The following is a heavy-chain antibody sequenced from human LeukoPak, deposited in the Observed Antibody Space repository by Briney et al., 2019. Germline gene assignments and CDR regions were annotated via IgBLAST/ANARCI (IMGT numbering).Heavy chain of an antibody. CDR2: IYTSGST. CDR1: GGSISSYY. Sequence: SETLSLTCTVSGGSISSYYWIWIRQPAGKGLEWIGRIYTSGSTNYNPSLKSRVTMSVDTSKNQFSLKLSSVTAADTAVYYCARALWFGDQGWIDPWGQGTLVTVSS. V-gene: IGHV4-4*07. D-gene: IGHD3-10*01. J-gene: IGHJ5*02. CDR3: ARALWFGDQGWIDP.